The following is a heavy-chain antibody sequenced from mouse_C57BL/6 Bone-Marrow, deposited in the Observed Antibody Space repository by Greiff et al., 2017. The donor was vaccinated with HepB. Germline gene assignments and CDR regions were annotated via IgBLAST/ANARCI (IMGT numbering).Heavy chain of an antibody. CDR3: ARPAYYYGVYAMDY. CDR2: IYPGSGST. Sequence: QVQLQQPGAELVKPGASVKMSCKASGYTFTSYWITWVKQRPGQGLEWIGDIYPGSGSTNYNEKFKSKATMTVDTSSSTAYMQLSSLTSEDTAVYYCARPAYYYGVYAMDYWGQGTSVTVSS. CDR1: GYTFTSYW. J-gene: IGHJ4*01. V-gene: IGHV1-55*01. D-gene: IGHD1-1*01.